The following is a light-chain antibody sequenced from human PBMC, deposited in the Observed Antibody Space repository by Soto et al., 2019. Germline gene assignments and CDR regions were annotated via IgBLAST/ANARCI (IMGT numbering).Light chain of an antibody. CDR2: GAS. V-gene: IGKV3-20*01. J-gene: IGKJ1*01. CDR1: QSLSGSY. CDR3: QQYGSSPRT. Sequence: DIVLTQSPGTLSLSPGARATLSCRASQSLSGSYLAWLQQKPGQAPTLLIYGASSRATGIPDRFSGSGSGTDFTLTISRLEPEDFAVYYCQQYGSSPRTFGQGTKVEF.